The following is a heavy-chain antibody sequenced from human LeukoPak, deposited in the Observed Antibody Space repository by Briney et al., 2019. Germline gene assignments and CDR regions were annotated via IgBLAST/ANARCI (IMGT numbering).Heavy chain of an antibody. CDR2: ISYDGSNK. D-gene: IGHD4-17*01. CDR3: ARDHDYGDYRPDY. J-gene: IGHJ4*02. CDR1: GFTFSNFA. V-gene: IGHV3-30-3*01. Sequence: GGSLRLSCAASGFTFSNFAMSWVRQAPGKGLEWVAVISYDGSNKYYAESVKGRFTISRDNSKNTLYLQMNSLRAEDAAVYYCARDHDYGDYRPDYWGQGTLVTVSS.